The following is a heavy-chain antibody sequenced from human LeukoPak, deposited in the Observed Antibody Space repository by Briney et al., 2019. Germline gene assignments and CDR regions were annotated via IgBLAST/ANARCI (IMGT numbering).Heavy chain of an antibody. CDR1: GDSIRSYN. J-gene: IGHJ6*03. Sequence: SETLSLTCTVSGDSIRSYNWNWIRQPPGKGLEWIGSISETGSTNYNSSLENRITLSLDTSNSQISLNLRSATVADTAVYYCARQHVLGKFPPPYYMDVWGRGPTVIVS. CDR2: ISETGST. D-gene: IGHD1-26*01. V-gene: IGHV4-59*08. CDR3: ARQHVLGKFPPPYYMDV.